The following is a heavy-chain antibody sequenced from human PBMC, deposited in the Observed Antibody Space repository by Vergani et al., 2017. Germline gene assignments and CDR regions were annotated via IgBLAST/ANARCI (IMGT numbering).Heavy chain of an antibody. CDR1: GYTFTSYY. J-gene: IGHJ5*02. CDR2: INPSGGST. Sequence: QVQLVQSGAEVKKPGASVKVSCKASGYTFTSYYMHWVRQAPGQGLEWMGIINPSGGSTSYAQKFQGRVTMTRDTSTSTVYMELSSLRSEDTAVYYCAGGSPLCRWYRRFGGGELFQPWGQGTLVTVSS. CDR3: AGGSPLCRWYRRFGGGELFQP. D-gene: IGHD2-15*01. V-gene: IGHV1-46*01.